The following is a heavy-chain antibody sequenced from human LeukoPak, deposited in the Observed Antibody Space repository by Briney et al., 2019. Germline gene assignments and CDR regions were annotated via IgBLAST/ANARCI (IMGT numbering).Heavy chain of an antibody. Sequence: PGGSLRLSCAASGFTFSSYGMHWVRQAPGKGLEWVAFIRYDGSNKYYADSVKGQFTISRDNSKNTLYLQMNSLRAEDTAVYYCAKGALVRTPHYYYMDVWGKGTTVTVSS. CDR3: AKGALVRTPHYYYMDV. D-gene: IGHD6-6*01. V-gene: IGHV3-30*02. J-gene: IGHJ6*03. CDR1: GFTFSSYG. CDR2: IRYDGSNK.